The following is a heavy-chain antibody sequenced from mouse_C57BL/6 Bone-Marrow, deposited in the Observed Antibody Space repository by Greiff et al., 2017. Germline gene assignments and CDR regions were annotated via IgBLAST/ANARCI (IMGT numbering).Heavy chain of an antibody. V-gene: IGHV14-3*01. CDR3: ARGDGYYSYYFDD. D-gene: IGHD2-3*01. CDR1: GFNIKNTY. Sequence: EVQLKESVAELVRPGASVKLSCTASGFNIKNTYMHWVKQRPEQGLEWIGRIDPANGNTKYAPKFQGKATITADTTSNTAYLQLSSLTSEDTAIYYCARGDGYYSYYFDDWGQGTTLTVSS. J-gene: IGHJ2*01. CDR2: IDPANGNT.